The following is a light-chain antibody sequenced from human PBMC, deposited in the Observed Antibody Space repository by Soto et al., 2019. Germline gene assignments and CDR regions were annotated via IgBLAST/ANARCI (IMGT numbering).Light chain of an antibody. J-gene: IGKJ5*01. Sequence: ELVMAQSPATLSVSSGERATLSCRASQSVGSNLAWYQQKPGQAPRLLIYAASTRATGVPARFSGSGSGTEFTLTISSLQSEDFAVYYCQQYNNWSFGQGTRLEI. V-gene: IGKV3-15*01. CDR1: QSVGSN. CDR2: AAS. CDR3: QQYNNWS.